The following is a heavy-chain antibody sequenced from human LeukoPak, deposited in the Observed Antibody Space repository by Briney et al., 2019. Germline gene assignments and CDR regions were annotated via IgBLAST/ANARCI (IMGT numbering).Heavy chain of an antibody. CDR3: ARDSYLQPHAFDI. D-gene: IGHD3-3*02. V-gene: IGHV3-21*01. J-gene: IGHJ3*02. Sequence: GGSLRLSCAASGFTFSSYSMNWVRQAPGKGLEWVSSISSSSSYIYYADSVKGRFTISRDNAKNSLYLQMNSLRAEDTAVYYCARDSYLQPHAFDIWGQGTMVTVSS. CDR1: GFTFSSYS. CDR2: ISSSSSYI.